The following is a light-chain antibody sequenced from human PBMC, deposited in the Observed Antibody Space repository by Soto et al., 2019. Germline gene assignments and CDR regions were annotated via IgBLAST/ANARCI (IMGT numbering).Light chain of an antibody. V-gene: IGKV1-5*03. Sequence: PNTLCKTTMNASGVNLSTTHVRASKSISSWLAWYQQKPGKAPKLLIYKASTLESGVPSRFSGSGSGTEFTLTISSLQPDDFATYYCQQYNSYWTFGQGTKVAIK. CDR1: KSISSW. CDR2: KAS. CDR3: QQYNSYWT. J-gene: IGKJ1*01.